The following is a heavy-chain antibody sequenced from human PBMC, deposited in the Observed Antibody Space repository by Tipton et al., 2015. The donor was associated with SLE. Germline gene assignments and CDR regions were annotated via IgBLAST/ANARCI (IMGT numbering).Heavy chain of an antibody. D-gene: IGHD2-8*01. J-gene: IGHJ4*02. CDR3: ARIYLGQYGVFDY. CDR1: GYLISSDYY. CDR2: IYHSGST. V-gene: IGHV4-38-2*01. Sequence: PGLVKPSETLSLACAVSGYLISSDYYWGWIRQPPGKGLEWIGNIYHSGSTYYNPSLKSRVTISVDTSKNQFSLKLSSVTAADTAVYYCARIYLGQYGVFDYWGQGTLVTVSS.